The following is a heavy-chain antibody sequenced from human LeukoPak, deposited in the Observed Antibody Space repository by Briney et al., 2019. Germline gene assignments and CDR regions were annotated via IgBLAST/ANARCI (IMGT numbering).Heavy chain of an antibody. Sequence: PGGSLRLSCAASGFTFSNYAMHWVRQAPGKGLEYVSAIRYNGERTYYANSVKGRFTISRDNSKSTLYLQMGSLRPEDTAVYYCARDRKAIHKLSITLVRGAPEFMDVWGKGTTVTISS. CDR3: ARDRKAIHKLSITLVRGAPEFMDV. CDR1: GFTFSNYA. CDR2: IRYNGERT. J-gene: IGHJ6*03. D-gene: IGHD3-10*01. V-gene: IGHV3-64*01.